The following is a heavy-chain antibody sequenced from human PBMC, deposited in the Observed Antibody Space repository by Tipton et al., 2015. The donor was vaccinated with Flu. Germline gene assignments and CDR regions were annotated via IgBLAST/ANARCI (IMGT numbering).Heavy chain of an antibody. CDR1: GVSITDYY. V-gene: IGHV4-4*07. CDR2: IYGSGSA. Sequence: GLVKPSETLSLTCSVSGVSITDYYWTWIRQPAGKGLEWIGRIYGSGSANYNPSLKSRVTMSVDTSKNQLALKLRSVTAADTAVYFCARDDDTKSRNGMDVWGQGTTVTVPS. J-gene: IGHJ6*02. CDR3: ARDDDTKSRNGMDV. D-gene: IGHD3-22*01.